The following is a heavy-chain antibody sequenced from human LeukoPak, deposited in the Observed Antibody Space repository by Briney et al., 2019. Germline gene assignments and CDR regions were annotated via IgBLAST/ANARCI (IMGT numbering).Heavy chain of an antibody. Sequence: SQTLSLTCTVSGGSISSGRYYWSWIRQTAGKGLEWIGRVSTSGSTNYNPSLKSRVTISVDTSKNQFSLNLSSVTAADTAVYYCARGDITMVRGVRDNWFDPWGQGTLVTVSS. CDR3: ARGDITMVRGVRDNWFDP. CDR2: VSTSGST. V-gene: IGHV4-61*02. J-gene: IGHJ5*02. D-gene: IGHD3-10*01. CDR1: GGSISSGRYY.